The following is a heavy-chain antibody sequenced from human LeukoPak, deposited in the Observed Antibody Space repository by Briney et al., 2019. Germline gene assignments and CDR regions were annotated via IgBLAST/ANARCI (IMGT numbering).Heavy chain of an antibody. CDR1: GFTFSSYS. CDR3: ARVLRLYYFDY. V-gene: IGHV3-21*01. D-gene: IGHD6-19*01. CDR2: ISSSSSYI. J-gene: IGHJ4*02. Sequence: GGSLRLSCAASGFTFSSYSMNWVRQAPGKGLEWVSSISSSSSYIYYADSVKGRFTISRDNVKNSLYLQMNSLRAEDTAVYYCARVLRLYYFDYWGQGTLVTVSS.